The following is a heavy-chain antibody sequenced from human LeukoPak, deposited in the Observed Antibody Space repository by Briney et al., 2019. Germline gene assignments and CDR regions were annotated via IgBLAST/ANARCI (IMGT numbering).Heavy chain of an antibody. J-gene: IGHJ3*02. V-gene: IGHV4-39*02. CDR2: IYYSGST. CDR1: GGSISSSSYY. D-gene: IGHD6-13*01. CDR3: ARDYSSSWYIRAFDI. Sequence: SETLSLTCTVSGGSISSSSYYWGWIRQPPGKGLEWIGSIYYSGSTYYNPSLKSRVTISVDTSKNQFSLKLSSVTAADTAVYYCARDYSSSWYIRAFDIWGQGTMVTVSS.